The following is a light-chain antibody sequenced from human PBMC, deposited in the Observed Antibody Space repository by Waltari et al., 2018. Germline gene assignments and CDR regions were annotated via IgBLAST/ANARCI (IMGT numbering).Light chain of an antibody. CDR2: VAS. J-gene: IGKJ3*01. V-gene: IGKV3-20*01. CDR3: RQYGSSPGFT. CDR1: QSVSGSS. Sequence: GSQSVSGSSLVWYQQKPGQPASLLINVASSRATGIPDRFSGSGSWKDFTRTISRLEAEDFAVYYCRQYGSSPGFTFGPGTKVDIK.